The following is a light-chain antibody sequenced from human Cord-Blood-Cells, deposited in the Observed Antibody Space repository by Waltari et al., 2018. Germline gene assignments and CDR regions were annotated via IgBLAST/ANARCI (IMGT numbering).Light chain of an antibody. Sequence: EIVMTQSPATLSVSPGERATLSCRASQSVSSNLAWYQQKPGQAPRHLIYGVSTRATGIPARFSGSGAGTEFTLTISSLQSEDFAVYYCQQYNNWPPLTFGGGTKVEIK. CDR3: QQYNNWPPLT. CDR1: QSVSSN. V-gene: IGKV3-15*01. CDR2: GVS. J-gene: IGKJ4*01.